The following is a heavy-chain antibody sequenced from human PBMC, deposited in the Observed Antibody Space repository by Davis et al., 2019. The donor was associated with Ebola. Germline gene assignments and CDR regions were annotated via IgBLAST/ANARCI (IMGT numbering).Heavy chain of an antibody. CDR2: ISVKSGNT. D-gene: IGHD2/OR15-2a*01. V-gene: IGHV1-18*01. CDR3: ARDVRHGLNV. Sequence: ASVKVSCKPYGYTFTDYGIRWVRQAPGQGLEWMGWISVKSGNTNYARKLQGRVTMTTDTSTTTAYMELRGLRFDDTAVYYCARDVRHGLNVWGQGTTVTVPS. J-gene: IGHJ6*02. CDR1: GYTFTDYG.